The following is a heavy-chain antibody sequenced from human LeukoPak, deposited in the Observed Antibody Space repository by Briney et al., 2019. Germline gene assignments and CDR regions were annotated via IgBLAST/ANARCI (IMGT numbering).Heavy chain of an antibody. D-gene: IGHD6-13*01. CDR1: GGSISSSSYY. V-gene: IGHV4-39*01. CDR3: ARSPRAAAGTFDY. Sequence: PSETKSLICTVSGGSISSSSYYWGWIRQPPGKGLEWIGSIYYSGSTYYNPSLKSRVTISVDTSKNQFSLKLSSVTAADTAVYYCARSPRAAAGTFDYWGQGTLVTVSS. J-gene: IGHJ4*02. CDR2: IYYSGST.